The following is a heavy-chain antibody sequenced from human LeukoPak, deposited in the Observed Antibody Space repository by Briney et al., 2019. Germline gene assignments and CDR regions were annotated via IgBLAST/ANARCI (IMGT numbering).Heavy chain of an antibody. CDR2: LYSGGST. Sequence: GGSLRLSCVASGFTVSSNFMTWVRQAPGKGLEWVSVLYSGGSTDYADSVKGRFTVSRDSSKNTVYLQMNSLRAEDSAVYYCARDHCSGGSCYSAYWGQGTLVTVSS. D-gene: IGHD2-15*01. CDR3: ARDHCSGGSCYSAY. J-gene: IGHJ4*02. CDR1: GFTVSSNF. V-gene: IGHV3-53*01.